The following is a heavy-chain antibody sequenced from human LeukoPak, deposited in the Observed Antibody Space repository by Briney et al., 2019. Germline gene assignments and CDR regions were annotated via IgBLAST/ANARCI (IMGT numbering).Heavy chain of an antibody. V-gene: IGHV5-10-1*01. CDR2: IDPSDSYT. CDR3: AREGYYYGSGSYPVNDY. CDR1: GYSFTSYW. D-gene: IGHD3-10*01. Sequence: GESLKISCKGSGYSFTSYWISWVRQMPGKGLEWMGRIDPSDSYTNYSPSFQGHVTISADKSISTAYLQWSSLKASDTAMYYCAREGYYYGSGSYPVNDYWGQGTPVTVSS. J-gene: IGHJ4*02.